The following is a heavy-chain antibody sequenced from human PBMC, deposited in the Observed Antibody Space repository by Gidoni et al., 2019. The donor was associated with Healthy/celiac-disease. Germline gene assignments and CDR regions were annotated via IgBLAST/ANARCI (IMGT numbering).Heavy chain of an antibody. CDR2: IFSNDEK. V-gene: IGHV2-26*01. Sequence: QVTLKESGPVLVKPTETLTLTCTVSGFSLSNARMGVSWIRQPPGKALEWLAHIFSNDEKSYSTSLKSRLTISKDTSKSQVVLTMTNMDPVDTATYYCARIRASNYYYDSSGYYYSDYWGQGTLVTVSS. J-gene: IGHJ4*02. CDR1: GFSLSNARMG. D-gene: IGHD3-22*01. CDR3: ARIRASNYYYDSSGYYYSDY.